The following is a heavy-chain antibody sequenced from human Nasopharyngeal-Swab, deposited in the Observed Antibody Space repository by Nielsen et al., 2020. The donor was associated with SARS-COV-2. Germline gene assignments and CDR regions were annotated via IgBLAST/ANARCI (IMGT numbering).Heavy chain of an antibody. CDR2: INSDGSST. CDR1: GFTFWNYW. CDR3: VRGPAGNSFGLFDY. Sequence: GGSLRLSCAASGFTFWNYWMHWVRQDPGKGLMWVSRINSDGSSTSYADSVKGRFTVSRDNARNTLYLQLNSLRDEDTAMYFCVRGPAGNSFGLFDYWGQGTLVTVSS. D-gene: IGHD3-3*01. V-gene: IGHV3-74*01. J-gene: IGHJ4*02.